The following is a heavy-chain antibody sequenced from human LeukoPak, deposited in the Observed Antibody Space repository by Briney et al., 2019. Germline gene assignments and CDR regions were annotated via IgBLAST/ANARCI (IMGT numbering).Heavy chain of an antibody. V-gene: IGHV3-30-3*01. D-gene: IGHD5-24*01. CDR2: ISYDGSNK. Sequence: PGGSLRLSCAASGFTFSSYAMHWVRQAPGKGLEWVAVISYDGSNKYYADSVKGRFTISRDNSENTLYLQMNSLRAEDTAVYYCARVGLQFHAFDIWGQGTMVTVSS. CDR3: ARVGLQFHAFDI. CDR1: GFTFSSYA. J-gene: IGHJ3*02.